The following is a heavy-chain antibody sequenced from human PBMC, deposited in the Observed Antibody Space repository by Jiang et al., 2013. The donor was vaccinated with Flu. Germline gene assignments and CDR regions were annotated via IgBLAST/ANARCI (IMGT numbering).Heavy chain of an antibody. J-gene: IGHJ4*02. CDR1: GGSISSYY. V-gene: IGHV4-59*01. Sequence: GSGLVKPSETLSLTCTVSGGSISSYYWSWIRQPPGKGLEWIGYIYYSGSTNYNPSLKSRVTISVDTSKNQFSLKLSSVTAADTAVYYCARGDDILTGYYTLLYYWGQGTLVTVSS. D-gene: IGHD3-9*01. CDR3: ARGDDILTGYYTLLYY. CDR2: IYYSGST.